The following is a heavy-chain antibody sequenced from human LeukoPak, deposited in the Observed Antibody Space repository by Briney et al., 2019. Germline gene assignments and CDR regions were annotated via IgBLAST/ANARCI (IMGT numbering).Heavy chain of an antibody. Sequence: QSGGSLRLSCVASGFSFNTYAMSWVRQAPGKGLEWVSSTSTTGRERHYTDSVKGRFTISRDNSKNTLHLQMNSLRAEDTALYFCAKDHDNTDYYYYFDSWGQGTLVTVSS. CDR3: AKDHDNTDYYYYFDS. CDR2: TSTTGRER. CDR1: GFSFNTYA. D-gene: IGHD2-21*02. V-gene: IGHV3-23*01. J-gene: IGHJ4*02.